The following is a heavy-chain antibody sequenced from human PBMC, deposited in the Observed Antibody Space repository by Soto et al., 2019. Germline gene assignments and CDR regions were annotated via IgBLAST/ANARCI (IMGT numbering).Heavy chain of an antibody. V-gene: IGHV4-59*01. Sequence: SETLSLTCTVSGGSISSYFWTWIRQPPGKGLEWIGYIHYSGTTSFFPSYNPSLRSRVTISEDTSKNQFSLKLLSVTTADTAVYFCAAGEASSRNLAPYYLDFWGQGTLVTVSS. CDR2: IHYSGTT. D-gene: IGHD6-13*01. CDR1: GGSISSYF. J-gene: IGHJ4*02. CDR3: AAGEASSRNLAPYYLDF.